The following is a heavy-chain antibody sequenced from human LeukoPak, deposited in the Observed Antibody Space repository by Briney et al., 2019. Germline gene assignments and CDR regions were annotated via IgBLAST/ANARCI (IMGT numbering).Heavy chain of an antibody. V-gene: IGHV4-31*03. CDR1: GGSISSGGYY. J-gene: IGHJ4*02. Sequence: PSETLSLTCTVSGGSISSGGYYWSWIRQHPGKGLEWIGYIYYSGSTYYNPSLKSRVTISVDTSKNQFSLKLSSVTVADTAVYYCARGVVYYDSSGYYPYVYFDYWGQGTLVTVSS. CDR2: IYYSGST. D-gene: IGHD3-22*01. CDR3: ARGVVYYDSSGYYPYVYFDY.